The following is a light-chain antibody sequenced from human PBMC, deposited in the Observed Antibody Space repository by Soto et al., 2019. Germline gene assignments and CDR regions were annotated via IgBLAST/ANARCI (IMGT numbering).Light chain of an antibody. CDR3: SSYTGSTKSV. Sequence: QSVLTQPPSASGSPGHSVTISCTGTSSDVGRYNYVSWYQQHPGKAPKLLIYEVNKRPSGVPDRFSGSKSGNTASLTVSGLQADDEADYYCSSYTGSTKSVFGTGTKLTVL. V-gene: IGLV2-8*01. J-gene: IGLJ1*01. CDR1: SSDVGRYNY. CDR2: EVN.